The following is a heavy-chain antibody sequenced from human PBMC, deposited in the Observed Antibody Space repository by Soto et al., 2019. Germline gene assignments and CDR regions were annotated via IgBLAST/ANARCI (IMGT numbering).Heavy chain of an antibody. J-gene: IGHJ4*02. CDR1: GFTFSSYG. CDR3: ARDRLRDSFDY. Sequence: GGSLRLSCAASGFTFSSYGMHWVRQAPGKGLEWVAVIWYDGSNKYYADSVKGRFTISRDNSKNTLYLQMNSLRAEDTAVYYCARDRLRDSFDYWGQGTLVTVSS. V-gene: IGHV3-33*01. CDR2: IWYDGSNK.